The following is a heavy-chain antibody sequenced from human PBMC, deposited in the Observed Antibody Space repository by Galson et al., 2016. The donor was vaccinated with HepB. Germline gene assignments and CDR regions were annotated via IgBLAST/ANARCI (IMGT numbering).Heavy chain of an antibody. J-gene: IGHJ2*01. D-gene: IGHD3-10*01. CDR2: LLNSGNA. Sequence: SETLSLTCTVSGASIISFYWTWIRQPPGKGLGWIGYLLNSGNANYNPSLNSRFSMSLDRSKNQVSLKVTSVTAADTAVYFCARVLDYGSGRRSYWYFDLWGRGTLVTVSA. V-gene: IGHV4-4*08. CDR1: GASIISFY. CDR3: ARVLDYGSGRRSYWYFDL.